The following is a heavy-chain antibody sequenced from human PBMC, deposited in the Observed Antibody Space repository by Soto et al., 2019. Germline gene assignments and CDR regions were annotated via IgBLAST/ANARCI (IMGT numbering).Heavy chain of an antibody. J-gene: IGHJ6*02. V-gene: IGHV5-51*01. Sequence: GESLKISCKSYGYSFTTYWIAWVRQMPGKGLEWIVSIHPGESDTRYSPSFQGQVTISADRSITTAYLQWSSLKASDTAMYYCARHEATYYNFYGMDVWGQGTTVTVSS. CDR1: GYSFTTYW. CDR3: ARHEATYYNFYGMDV. CDR2: IHPGESDT.